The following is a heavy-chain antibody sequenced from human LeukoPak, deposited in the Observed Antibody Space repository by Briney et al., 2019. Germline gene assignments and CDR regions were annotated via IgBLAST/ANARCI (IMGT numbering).Heavy chain of an antibody. Sequence: PGGSLRLSCAASGFTFSSYAMHWVRQAPGKGLEWVAVISYDGSNKYYADSVKGRFTISRDNSKNTLYLQMNSLRAEDTAVYYCAKDLDPDSSGYYPDYWGQGTLVTVSS. CDR1: GFTFSSYA. D-gene: IGHD3-22*01. V-gene: IGHV3-30*04. J-gene: IGHJ4*02. CDR2: ISYDGSNK. CDR3: AKDLDPDSSGYYPDY.